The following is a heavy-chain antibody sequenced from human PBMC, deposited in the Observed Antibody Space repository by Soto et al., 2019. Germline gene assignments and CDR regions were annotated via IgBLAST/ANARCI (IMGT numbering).Heavy chain of an antibody. CDR1: GFTFSNYW. CDR3: ARDRGYSYGRRYYYYGMDV. V-gene: IGHV3-74*01. Sequence: GGSLRLSCAASGFTFSNYWMHWVRQAPGKGLVWVSRINSDESSRNYADSVKGRFTISRDNAKNTLYLQMNSLRAEDTAVYYCARDRGYSYGRRYYYYGMDVWGQGTTVTVSS. D-gene: IGHD5-18*01. J-gene: IGHJ6*02. CDR2: INSDESSR.